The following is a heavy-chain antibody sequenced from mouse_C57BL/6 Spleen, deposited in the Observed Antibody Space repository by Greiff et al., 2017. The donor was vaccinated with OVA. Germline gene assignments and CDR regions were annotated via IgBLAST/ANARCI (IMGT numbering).Heavy chain of an antibody. Sequence: QVQLQQPGAELVRPGSSVKLSCKASGYTFTSYWMHWVKQRPIQGLEWIGNIDPSDSETNYNQKFKDKATLTVDKSSSTAYMQLSSLTSEDSAVYYCARRAPGAMDDWGQGTSVTVSS. CDR2: IDPSDSET. V-gene: IGHV1-52*01. D-gene: IGHD3-3*01. J-gene: IGHJ4*01. CDR1: GYTFTSYW. CDR3: ARRAPGAMDD.